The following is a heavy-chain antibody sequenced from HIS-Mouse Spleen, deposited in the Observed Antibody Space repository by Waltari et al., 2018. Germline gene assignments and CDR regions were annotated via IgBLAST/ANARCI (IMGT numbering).Heavy chain of an antibody. V-gene: IGHV3-33*06. Sequence: QVQLVESGGGVVQPGRSLRLSCAASGFTFSSYGMHWVRQAPGKGVEWVAVIWDDGIKKYYADSVKGRFTISRDNSKNTLYLQMNSLRAEDTAVYYCAKGGLMVYAIGDYWGQGTLVTVSS. D-gene: IGHD2-8*01. CDR1: GFTFSSYG. CDR3: AKGGLMVYAIGDY. J-gene: IGHJ4*02. CDR2: IWDDGIKK.